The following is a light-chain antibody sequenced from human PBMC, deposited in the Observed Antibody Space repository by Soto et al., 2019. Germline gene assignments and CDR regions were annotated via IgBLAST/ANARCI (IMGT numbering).Light chain of an antibody. Sequence: EIVMTQSPATLSVSPGERATLSCRASQSVSSNLAWYQQKPGQAPRLLIYGASTRATGVPARFSGSGSGTDFTLTISSLQAEDVAVYYCQQYYSTPLTFAGGTKVDIK. J-gene: IGKJ4*01. CDR2: GAS. CDR1: QSVSSN. V-gene: IGKV3-15*01. CDR3: QQYYSTPLT.